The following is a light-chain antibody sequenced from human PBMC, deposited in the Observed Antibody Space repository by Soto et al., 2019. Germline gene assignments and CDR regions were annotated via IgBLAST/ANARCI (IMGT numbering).Light chain of an antibody. CDR2: GAS. CDR1: QSVSSTY. V-gene: IGKV3-20*01. CDR3: HHFCSSRHT. J-gene: IGKJ2*01. Sequence: EIVLTQSPGTLSLSPGERATLSCRASQSVSSTYLAWYRHKPGQAPRLLIYGASSRAAGIPDRFSGSGSGTHFTLTIRRLEPEDFAVYCCHHFCSSRHTFGQGTKVEIK.